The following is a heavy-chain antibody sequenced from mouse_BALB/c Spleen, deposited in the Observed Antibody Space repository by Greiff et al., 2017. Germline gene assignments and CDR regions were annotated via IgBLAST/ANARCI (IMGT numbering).Heavy chain of an antibody. Sequence: EVQLVESGGGLVQPGGSLKLSCAASGFTFSSYGMSWVRQTPDKRLELVATINSNGGSTYYPDSVKGRFTISRDNAKNTLYLQMSSLKSEDTAMYYCARGYDYDVLFAYWGQGTLVTVSA. D-gene: IGHD2-4*01. CDR3: ARGYDYDVLFAY. J-gene: IGHJ3*01. CDR1: GFTFSSYG. V-gene: IGHV5-6-3*01. CDR2: INSNGGST.